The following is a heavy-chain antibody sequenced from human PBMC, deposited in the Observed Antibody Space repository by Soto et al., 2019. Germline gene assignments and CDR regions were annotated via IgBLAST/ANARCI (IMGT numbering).Heavy chain of an antibody. Sequence: GGSLRLSCAASGFTFSSYSMNWVRQAPGKGLEWVSSISSSSSYIYYADSVKGRFTISRDNAKNSLYLQMNSLRAEDTAVYYCARGVAARFPYYYYYYMDVWGKGTTVTVSS. CDR2: ISSSSSYI. V-gene: IGHV3-21*01. CDR3: ARGVAARFPYYYYYYMDV. J-gene: IGHJ6*03. D-gene: IGHD6-6*01. CDR1: GFTFSSYS.